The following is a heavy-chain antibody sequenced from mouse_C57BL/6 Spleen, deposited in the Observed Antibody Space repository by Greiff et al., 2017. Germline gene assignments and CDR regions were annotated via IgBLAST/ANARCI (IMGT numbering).Heavy chain of an antibody. CDR1: GYTFPDYE. CDR3: TRGVGAMDY. Sequence: QLQQSGAELVRPGASVTLSCKASGYTFPDYEMHWVKQTPVHGLEWIGAIDPETGGTAYNQKFKGKAILTADKSSSTAYMELRSLTSEDSAVYYCTRGVGAMDYWGQGTSVTVSS. V-gene: IGHV1-15*01. J-gene: IGHJ4*01. CDR2: IDPETGGT.